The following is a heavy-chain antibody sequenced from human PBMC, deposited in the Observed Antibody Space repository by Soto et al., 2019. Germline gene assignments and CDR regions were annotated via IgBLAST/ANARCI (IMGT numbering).Heavy chain of an antibody. Sequence: GGSLRLSXAASGLTFSNYAMSWVRQPPGKGLEWVSAISGSGGSTYYADSVKGRFTISRDNSKNMLYLQMNSVRAEDTAVYYCAKDYYDSSGYSYFDYWGQGTQVTVSS. CDR2: ISGSGGST. CDR1: GLTFSNYA. V-gene: IGHV3-23*01. CDR3: AKDYYDSSGYSYFDY. D-gene: IGHD3-22*01. J-gene: IGHJ4*02.